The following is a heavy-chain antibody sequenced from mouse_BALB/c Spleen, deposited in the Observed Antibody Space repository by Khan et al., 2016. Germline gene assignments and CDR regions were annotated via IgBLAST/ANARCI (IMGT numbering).Heavy chain of an antibody. V-gene: IGHV1-7*01. CDR1: GYTFTSYW. D-gene: IGHD2-1*01. CDR3: AYYGNYDY. CDR2: INPSTGYT. J-gene: IGHJ2*01. Sequence: QVRLQQSGAELAKPGASVKMSCKASGYTFTSYWMHWVKQRPGQGLEWIGYINPSTGYTEYTQKFKDKATLTADKSSNTAYMQLSSLTSEDSAVYYCAYYGNYDYWGQGTTLTVSS.